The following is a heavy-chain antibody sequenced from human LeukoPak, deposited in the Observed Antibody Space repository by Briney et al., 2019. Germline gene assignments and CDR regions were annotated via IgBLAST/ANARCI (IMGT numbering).Heavy chain of an antibody. CDR3: AKEAGDGYNFDY. CDR2: IRYDGSNK. V-gene: IGHV3-30*02. D-gene: IGHD5-24*01. CDR1: GFTFSSYS. Sequence: GGSLRLSCAASGFTFSSYSMHWVRQAPGKGLEWVAFIRYDGSNKYYADSVKGRFTISRDNSKNTLYLQMNSLRAEDTAVYYCAKEAGDGYNFDYWGQGTLVTVSS. J-gene: IGHJ4*02.